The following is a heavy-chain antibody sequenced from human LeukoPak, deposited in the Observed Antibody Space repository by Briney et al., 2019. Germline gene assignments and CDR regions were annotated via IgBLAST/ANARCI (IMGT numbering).Heavy chain of an antibody. CDR2: IYYSGST. Sequence: PSETLSLTCTVSGGSISSSSYYWGWIRQPPGKGLEWIGSIYYSGSTYYNPSLKSRVTISVDTSKNQFSLKLSSVTAADMAVYYCARAGIAVAGPIDYWGQGTLVTVSS. V-gene: IGHV4-39*01. J-gene: IGHJ4*02. CDR3: ARAGIAVAGPIDY. D-gene: IGHD6-19*01. CDR1: GGSISSSSYY.